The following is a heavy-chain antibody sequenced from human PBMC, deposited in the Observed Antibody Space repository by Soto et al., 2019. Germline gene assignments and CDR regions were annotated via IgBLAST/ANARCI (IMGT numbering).Heavy chain of an antibody. CDR1: GYTFTSYG. J-gene: IGHJ6*03. V-gene: IGHV1-18*01. Sequence: ASVKVSCKASGYTFTSYGISWVRQAPGQGLEWMGWISAYNGNTNYAQKLQGRVTMTTDTSTSTAYMELRSLRSDDTAVYYCARGKRQPMDIVVVVAATRDYYYYMDVWGKGTTVTVSS. CDR2: ISAYNGNT. CDR3: ARGKRQPMDIVVVVAATRDYYYYMDV. D-gene: IGHD2-15*01.